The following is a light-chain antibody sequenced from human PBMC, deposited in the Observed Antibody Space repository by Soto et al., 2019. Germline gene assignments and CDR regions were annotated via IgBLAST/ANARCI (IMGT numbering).Light chain of an antibody. CDR2: SNT. J-gene: IGLJ2*01. CDR1: SSNIGSNY. V-gene: IGLV1-44*01. CDR3: AAWDDSLNGLL. Sequence: QSVLTQPPSASGTPGQRVTISCSGSSSNIGSNYVYWYQQLPGTAPKLLIYSNTQRPSGVPDRFSGSKSGTSASLAISGLQSEDEADYYCAAWDDSLNGLLFGGGTKLTVL.